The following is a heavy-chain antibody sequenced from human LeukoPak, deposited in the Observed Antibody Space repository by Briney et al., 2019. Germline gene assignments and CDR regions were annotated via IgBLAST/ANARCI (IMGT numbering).Heavy chain of an antibody. CDR2: IHYSGST. Sequence: KPSETLSLTCTVSGGSISSSTYYWGWARQPPEEGLGWIGSIHYSGSTYYNPSLKSRVTISVGTSRNLFSLKLSSVTAADTAVYYCARRGIALTGSWNWYFDLWGRGTLVTVSS. CDR3: ARRGIALTGSWNWYFDL. V-gene: IGHV4-39*01. CDR1: GGSISSSTYY. J-gene: IGHJ2*01. D-gene: IGHD6-19*01.